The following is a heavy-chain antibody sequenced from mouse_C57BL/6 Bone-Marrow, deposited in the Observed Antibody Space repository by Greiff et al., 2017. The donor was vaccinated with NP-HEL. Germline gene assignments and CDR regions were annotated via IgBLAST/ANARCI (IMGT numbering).Heavy chain of an antibody. V-gene: IGHV1-4*01. D-gene: IGHD1-1*01. CDR3: AKDYYGSSPFAY. J-gene: IGHJ3*01. CDR1: GYTFTSYT. Sequence: VQLQQSGAELARPGASVKMSCKASGYTFTSYTMHWVKQRPGQGLEWIGYINPSSGYTKYNQKFKDKATLTADKSSSTAYMQLSSLTSEDSAVYYCAKDYYGSSPFAYWGQVTLVTVSA. CDR2: INPSSGYT.